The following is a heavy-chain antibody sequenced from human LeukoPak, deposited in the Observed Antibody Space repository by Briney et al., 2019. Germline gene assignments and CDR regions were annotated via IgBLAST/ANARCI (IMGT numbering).Heavy chain of an antibody. D-gene: IGHD4-17*01. CDR2: IIPIFGTA. J-gene: IGHJ4*02. Sequence: ASVKVSCKASGGTFSSYAISWVRQAPGQGLEWMGGIIPIFGTANYAQKFQGRVTITADKSTSTAYMELSSLRSEDTAVYYCARHYGDYVGRFDYWGQGTLVTVSS. CDR1: GGTFSSYA. CDR3: ARHYGDYVGRFDY. V-gene: IGHV1-69*06.